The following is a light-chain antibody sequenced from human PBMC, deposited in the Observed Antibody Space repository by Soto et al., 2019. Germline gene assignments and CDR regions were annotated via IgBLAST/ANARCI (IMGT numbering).Light chain of an antibody. Sequence: QSVLTQPASVSGSPGQSITISCTGSSSDVGRYNIVSWYQQHPGKAPKLMIYEGSQRPSGVSDRFSGSKSGNTASLTISGLQAEDEADYYCSSYRSGGTFVFGSGTKLTVL. CDR3: SSYRSGGTFV. CDR1: SSDVGRYNI. V-gene: IGLV2-14*02. CDR2: EGS. J-gene: IGLJ1*01.